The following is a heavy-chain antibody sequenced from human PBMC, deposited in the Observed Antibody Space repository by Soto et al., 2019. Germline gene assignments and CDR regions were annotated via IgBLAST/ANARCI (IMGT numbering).Heavy chain of an antibody. CDR2: INPNSGGT. CDR3: ARCMVRGVCYYGMDV. V-gene: IGHV1-2*04. D-gene: IGHD3-10*01. Sequence: ASVKVSCKASGYTFTGYYMHWVRQAPGQGLEWMGWINPNSGGTNYAQKFQGWVTMTRDTSISTAYMELSRLRSDDTAVYYCARCMVRGVCYYGMDVWGQGTTVTVSS. J-gene: IGHJ6*02. CDR1: GYTFTGYY.